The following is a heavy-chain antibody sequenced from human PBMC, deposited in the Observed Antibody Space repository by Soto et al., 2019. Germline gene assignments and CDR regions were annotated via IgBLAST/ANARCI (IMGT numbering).Heavy chain of an antibody. CDR1: GGSISSYY. D-gene: IGHD6-13*01. CDR2: IYYSGST. CDR3: ARDVIRGYSSSWTRRNYYYYGMDV. J-gene: IGHJ6*02. V-gene: IGHV4-59*01. Sequence: ETLSLTCTVSGGSISSYYWSWIRQPPGKGLEWIGYIYYSGSTNYNPSLKSRVTISVDTSKNQFSLKLSSVTAADSAVYYCARDVIRGYSSSWTRRNYYYYGMDVWGQGTTVTVS.